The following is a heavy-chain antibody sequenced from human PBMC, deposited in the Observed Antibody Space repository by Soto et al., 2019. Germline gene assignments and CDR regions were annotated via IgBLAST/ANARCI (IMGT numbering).Heavy chain of an antibody. V-gene: IGHV3-7*01. CDR3: AREGIAVAGTTDY. D-gene: IGHD6-19*01. CDR2: IKQDGSEK. CDR1: GFTFNNFA. J-gene: IGHJ4*02. Sequence: GGSLRLSCAASGFTFNNFAMSWVRQAPGKGLEWVANIKQDGSEKYYVDSVKGRFTISRDNAKNSLYLQMNSLRAEDTAVYYCAREGIAVAGTTDYWGQGTLVTVSS.